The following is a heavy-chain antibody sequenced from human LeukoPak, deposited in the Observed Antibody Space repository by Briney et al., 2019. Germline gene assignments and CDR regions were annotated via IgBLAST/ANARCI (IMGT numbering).Heavy chain of an antibody. V-gene: IGHV3-38-3*01. D-gene: IGHD2-2*01. CDR2: ISGGST. CDR3: AKGSVSVVVPAVIPYY. J-gene: IGHJ4*02. CDR1: GFTVSSNE. Sequence: GGSLRLSCAASGFTVSSNEMSWVRQAPGKGLEWVSSISGGSTYYADSVKGRFTISRDNSKNTLYLQMNSLRAEDTAVYYCAKGSVSVVVPAVIPYYWGQGTLVTVSS.